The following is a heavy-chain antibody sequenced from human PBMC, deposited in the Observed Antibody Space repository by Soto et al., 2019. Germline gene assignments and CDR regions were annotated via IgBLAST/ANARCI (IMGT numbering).Heavy chain of an antibody. CDR2: INAGNGNT. Sequence: ASVKVSCMASGYTFTSYAMHWVRQAPGQRLEWMGWINAGNGNTKYSQKFQGRVTITRDTSASTAYMELSSLRSEDTAVYYCATTIAAAGTGWLYYYYGMDVWGQGTTVTVSS. V-gene: IGHV1-3*01. J-gene: IGHJ6*02. CDR1: GYTFTSYA. D-gene: IGHD6-13*01. CDR3: ATTIAAAGTGWLYYYYGMDV.